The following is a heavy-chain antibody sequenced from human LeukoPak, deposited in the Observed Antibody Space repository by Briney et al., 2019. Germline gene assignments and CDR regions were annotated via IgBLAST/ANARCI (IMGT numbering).Heavy chain of an antibody. CDR1: GFTFDDYA. V-gene: IGHV3-9*01. D-gene: IGHD3-22*01. CDR2: ISWNSGSI. J-gene: IGHJ4*02. CDR3: AKDMGPYYYDSSGYQA. Sequence: GGSLRLSCAASGFTFDDYAMRWVRQAPGKGLEWVSGISWNSGSIGYADSVKGRFTISRDNAKNSLYLQMNSLRAEDTALYYCAKDMGPYYYDSSGYQARGQGTLVTVSS.